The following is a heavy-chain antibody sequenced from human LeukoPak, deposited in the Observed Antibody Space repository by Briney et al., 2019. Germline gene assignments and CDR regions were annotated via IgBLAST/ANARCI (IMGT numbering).Heavy chain of an antibody. V-gene: IGHV4-59*01. CDR3: ARDSSGTSLNWFGP. J-gene: IGHJ5*02. Sequence: SETLSLTCTVSVGSMSTYYWNWIRQSPGKGLEWIGYIDETGSTNYNPSLKSRVTISSSTSKNQFALILRSVTAADTAVYYWARDSSGTSLNWFGPWGQGTVVIVSS. CDR2: IDETGST. D-gene: IGHD1-26*01. CDR1: VGSMSTYY.